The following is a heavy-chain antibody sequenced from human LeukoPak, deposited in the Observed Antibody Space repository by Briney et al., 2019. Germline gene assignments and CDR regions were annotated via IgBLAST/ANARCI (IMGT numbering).Heavy chain of an antibody. CDR1: GYTFTSYW. J-gene: IGHJ3*01. CDR3: ARRAHVYIWGSNSYDVFDL. CDR2: IFPGDSDT. Sequence: GESLKISCKGSGYTFTSYWIGWVRQMPGKGLEWMGIIFPGDSDTRYSPSFQGQVTISADKSISTAYLQWNSLKASDTAMYYCARRAHVYIWGSNSYDVFDLWGQGTMVTVSS. V-gene: IGHV5-51*01. D-gene: IGHD3-16*01.